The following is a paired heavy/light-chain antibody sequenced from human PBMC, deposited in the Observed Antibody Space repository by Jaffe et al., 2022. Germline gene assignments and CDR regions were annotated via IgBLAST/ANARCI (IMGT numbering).Heavy chain of an antibody. D-gene: IGHD2-21*02. CDR2: IYTSGST. V-gene: IGHV4-61*02. CDR1: GGSISSGSYY. CDR3: ARERGDLFGGNSPFDAFDI. Sequence: QVQLQESGPGLVKPSQTLSLTCTVSGGSISSGSYYWSWIRQPAGKGLEWIGRIYTSGSTNYNPSLKSRVTISVDTSKNQFSLKLSSVTAADTAVYYCARERGDLFGGNSPFDAFDIWGQGTMVTVSS. J-gene: IGHJ3*02.
Light chain of an antibody. CDR3: QQFNSYPT. Sequence: AIQLTQSPSSLSASVGDRVTITCRASQGISSALAWYQQKPGKAPKLLIYDASSLESGVPSRFSGSGSGTDFTLTISSLQPEDFATYYCQQFNSYPTFGGGTKVEIK. CDR2: DAS. J-gene: IGKJ4*01. V-gene: IGKV1-13*02. CDR1: QGISSA.